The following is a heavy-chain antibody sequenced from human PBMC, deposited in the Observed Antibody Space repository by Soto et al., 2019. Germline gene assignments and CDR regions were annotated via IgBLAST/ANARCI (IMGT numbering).Heavy chain of an antibody. J-gene: IGHJ6*02. V-gene: IGHV3-43D*04. CDR1: GFTFDDYA. CDR3: AKATQRTTMLGGMDV. CDR2: ISWDGGST. D-gene: IGHD3-10*02. Sequence: EVQLVESGGVVVQPGGSLRLSCAASGFTFDDYAMHWVRQAPGKGLEWVSLISWDGGSTYYADSVKGRFTISRDNSKNSLHLQRYSLRAEATAFYSCAKATQRTTMLGGMDVRGQGTMVTV.